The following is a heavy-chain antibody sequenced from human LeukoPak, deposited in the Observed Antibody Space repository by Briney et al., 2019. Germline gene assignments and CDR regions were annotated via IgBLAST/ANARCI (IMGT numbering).Heavy chain of an antibody. CDR3: ARETSQKGAHYMDV. V-gene: IGHV4-59*01. J-gene: IGHJ6*03. CDR1: GGSISSYY. D-gene: IGHD3-16*01. CDR2: IYYSGST. Sequence: SSETLSLTCTVSGGSISSYYWIWIRQPPGKGLEYIGYIYYSGSTNYNPSLKSRLTISVDTSKNQFSLKLSSVTAADTAVYYCARETSQKGAHYMDVWGKGTTVTISS.